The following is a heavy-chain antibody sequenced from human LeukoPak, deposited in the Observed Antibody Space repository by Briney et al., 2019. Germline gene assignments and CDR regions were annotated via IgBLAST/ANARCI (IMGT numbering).Heavy chain of an antibody. CDR2: SSAHNGDT. V-gene: IGHV1-18*01. Sequence: ASVKVSCKASGFTFTSYGISWVRQAPGQGLEWMGWSSAHNGDTNYAQNIQGRGTMTTDTSTTTTYMELRSLRSDDTAVYYWARETYCSGGSCYPGALDTWGQGTMVTVSS. D-gene: IGHD2-15*01. CDR3: ARETYCSGGSCYPGALDT. CDR1: GFTFTSYG. J-gene: IGHJ3*02.